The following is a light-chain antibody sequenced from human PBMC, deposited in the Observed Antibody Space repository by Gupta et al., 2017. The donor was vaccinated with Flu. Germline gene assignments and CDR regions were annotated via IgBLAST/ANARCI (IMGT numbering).Light chain of an antibody. CDR1: TSEGRSYNL. CDR2: EGD. Sequence: QSALTQPASVSGSPGQSITISCTGATSEGRSYNLVSWYQQHPDTAPKLIIYEGDKRPSGVSDRFSGSNSADTASLTTSGLLPEDEADYYCSSYVGRRPVVFGGGTKLTVL. V-gene: IGLV2-23*01. CDR3: SSYVGRRPVV. J-gene: IGLJ2*01.